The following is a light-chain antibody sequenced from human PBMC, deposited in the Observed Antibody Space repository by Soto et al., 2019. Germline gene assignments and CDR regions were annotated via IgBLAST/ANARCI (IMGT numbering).Light chain of an antibody. Sequence: EIVLTQSPATLSLSPGERATLSCRASQSVNSNYLAWHQQKPGQAPRLLIYGVSSRATGIPDRFSGSGSGTEFTLTISRLEPEDFAVYYCQQYDSSPATFGQGTKVDIK. CDR3: QQYDSSPAT. CDR2: GVS. CDR1: QSVNSNY. V-gene: IGKV3-20*01. J-gene: IGKJ1*01.